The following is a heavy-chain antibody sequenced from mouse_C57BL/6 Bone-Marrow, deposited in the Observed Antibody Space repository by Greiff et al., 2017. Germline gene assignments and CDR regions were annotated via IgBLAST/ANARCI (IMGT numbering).Heavy chain of an antibody. Sequence: EVQLVESGGGLVQPKGSLKLSCAASGFSFNTYAMNWVRQAPGKGLEWVARIRSKSNNYATYYVDSVKDRFTISRDDSESMLYLQMNNLKTEDTAMYYCVSFLAWFAYWGQGTLVTVSA. J-gene: IGHJ3*01. CDR2: IRSKSNNYAT. CDR3: VSFLAWFAY. V-gene: IGHV10-1*01. CDR1: GFSFNTYA.